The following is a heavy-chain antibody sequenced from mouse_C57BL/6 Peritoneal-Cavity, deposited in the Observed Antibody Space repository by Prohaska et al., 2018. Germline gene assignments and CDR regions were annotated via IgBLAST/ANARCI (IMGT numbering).Heavy chain of an antibody. D-gene: IGHD3-3*01. CDR3: ARGGRGRGYFDY. Sequence: MHWVKQRPGQGLEWIGMIHPNSGSTNYNEKFKSKATLTVDKSSSTAYMQLSSLTSEDSAVYYCARGGRGRGYFDYWGQGTTLTVSS. J-gene: IGHJ2*01. V-gene: IGHV1-64*01. CDR2: IHPNSGST.